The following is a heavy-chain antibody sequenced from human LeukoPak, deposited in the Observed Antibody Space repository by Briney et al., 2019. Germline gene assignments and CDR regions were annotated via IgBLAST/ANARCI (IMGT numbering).Heavy chain of an antibody. CDR3: ANYGSGMMDVTFDY. D-gene: IGHD3-10*01. J-gene: IGHJ4*02. Sequence: PGGSLRLSCAASGFTFSSYAMSWVRQAPGKGLEWVSAISGSGGSTYYADSVKGRFTISRDNSKNTLYLQMNSLRAEDTAVYYCANYGSGMMDVTFDYWGQGTLVTVSS. CDR2: ISGSGGST. V-gene: IGHV3-23*01. CDR1: GFTFSSYA.